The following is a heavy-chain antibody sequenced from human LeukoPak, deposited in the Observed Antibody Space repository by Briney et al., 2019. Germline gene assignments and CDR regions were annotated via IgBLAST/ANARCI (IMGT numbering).Heavy chain of an antibody. V-gene: IGHV1-69-2*01. J-gene: IGHJ5*02. CDR2: VDPENGET. CDR3: AKDGAFPGNNLHNWVDP. Sequence: GATVKISCKASGYTFTDYYMHWVQQAPGKGLEWMGRVDPENGETIYAEKFQGRVTMTTDTSTNTAYMELRSLGSDDTAVYYCAKDGAFPGNNLHNWVDPWGQGTLVTVSS. CDR1: GYTFTDYY. D-gene: IGHD1-1*01.